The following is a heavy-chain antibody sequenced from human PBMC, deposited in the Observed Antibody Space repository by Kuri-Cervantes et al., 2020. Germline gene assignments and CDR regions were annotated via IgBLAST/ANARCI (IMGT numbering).Heavy chain of an antibody. CDR3: ARGRGYSGRYFDY. V-gene: IGHV1-3*01. Sequence: ASVKVSCKASGYTFTSYAMHWVRQAPGQRLEWMGWINAGNGNTKYSQKFQGRVTITRDTSASTAYMELSSLRSEDTAVYYCARGRGYSGRYFDYWGQGTLVPSPQ. D-gene: IGHD5-12*01. CDR2: INAGNGNT. CDR1: GYTFTSYA. J-gene: IGHJ4*02.